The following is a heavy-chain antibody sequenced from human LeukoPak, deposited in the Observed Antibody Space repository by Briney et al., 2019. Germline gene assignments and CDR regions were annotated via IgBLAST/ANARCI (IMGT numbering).Heavy chain of an antibody. Sequence: PSETLSLTCTVSGYSISSGYYWGWIRQPAGKGLEWIGRIYTSGSTNYNPSLKSRVTMSVDTSKNQFSLKLSSVTAADTAVYYCASSPPYGDYAWTYDYWGQGTLVTVSS. D-gene: IGHD4-17*01. CDR1: GYSISSGYY. V-gene: IGHV4-4*07. CDR3: ASSPPYGDYAWTYDY. J-gene: IGHJ4*02. CDR2: IYTSGST.